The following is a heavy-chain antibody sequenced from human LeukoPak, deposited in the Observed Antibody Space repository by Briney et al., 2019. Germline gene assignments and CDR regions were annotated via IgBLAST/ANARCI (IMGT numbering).Heavy chain of an antibody. D-gene: IGHD3-16*01. CDR3: ARGTVWRLGSYGLDV. V-gene: IGHV3-53*01. J-gene: IGHJ6*02. Sequence: GGSLRLSCVASGFTVSSKYMSWVRQAPGKGLEWVSVIYSGGSTYYGESVKGRFTISRDNSKNTVYLQMKALRAEDSAVYYCARGTVWRLGSYGLDVWGQGTTVTVSS. CDR1: GFTVSSKY. CDR2: IYSGGST.